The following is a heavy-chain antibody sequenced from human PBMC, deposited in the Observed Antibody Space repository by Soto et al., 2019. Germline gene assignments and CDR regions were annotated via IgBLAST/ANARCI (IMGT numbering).Heavy chain of an antibody. V-gene: IGHV3-15*07. J-gene: IGHJ4*02. CDR1: GFTFSNAW. Sequence: GGSLRLSCAASGFTFSNAWMNWVRQAPGKGLEWVGRIKSKTDGGTTDYAAPVKGRFTISRDDSKNTLYLQMNSLKTEDTAVYYCTTWNFSFWSGYHIDYWGQGTLVTVSS. D-gene: IGHD3-3*01. CDR2: IKSKTDGGTT. CDR3: TTWNFSFWSGYHIDY.